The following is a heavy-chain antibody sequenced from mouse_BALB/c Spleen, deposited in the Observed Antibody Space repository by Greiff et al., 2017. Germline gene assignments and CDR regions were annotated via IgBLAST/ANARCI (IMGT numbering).Heavy chain of an antibody. Sequence: EVKLMESGPGLVKPSQSLSLTCTVTGYSITSDYAWNWIRQFPGNKLEWMGYISYSGSTSYNPSLKSRISITRDTSKNQFFLQLNSVTTEDTATYYCARGEDYDEGGYYAMDYWGQGTSVTVSS. CDR3: ARGEDYDEGGYYAMDY. CDR2: ISYSGST. D-gene: IGHD2-4*01. J-gene: IGHJ4*01. CDR1: GYSITSDYA. V-gene: IGHV3-2*02.